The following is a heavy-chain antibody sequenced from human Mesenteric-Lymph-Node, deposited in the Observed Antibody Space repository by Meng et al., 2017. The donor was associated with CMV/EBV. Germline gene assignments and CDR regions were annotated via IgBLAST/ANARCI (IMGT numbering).Heavy chain of an antibody. V-gene: IGHV3-21*01. J-gene: IGHJ4*02. CDR3: ARDYGGGY. CDR1: GFTFSSYS. Sequence: GESLKISCAASGFTFSSYSMNWVRQAPGKGLEWVSSISSSSSYIYYADSVKGRFTISRDNAKNTLYLQMNSLRAEDTAVYYCARDYGGGYWGQGTLVTVSS. D-gene: IGHD3-10*01. CDR2: ISSSSSYI.